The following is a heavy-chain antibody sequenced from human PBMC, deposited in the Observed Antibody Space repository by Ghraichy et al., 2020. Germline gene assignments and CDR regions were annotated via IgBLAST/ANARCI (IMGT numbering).Heavy chain of an antibody. D-gene: IGHD6-13*01. V-gene: IGHV3-30*04. Sequence: GGSLRLSSAASGFTFSTYSMHWVRQAPGKGLEWVAVISYDGISKYYADSVKGRFTISRDNSKNTLYLQMNSLRAEDTAVYYCARDIKSSSWSYYYYAMDVWGQGTTVTVSS. J-gene: IGHJ6*02. CDR3: ARDIKSSSWSYYYYAMDV. CDR1: GFTFSTYS. CDR2: ISYDGISK.